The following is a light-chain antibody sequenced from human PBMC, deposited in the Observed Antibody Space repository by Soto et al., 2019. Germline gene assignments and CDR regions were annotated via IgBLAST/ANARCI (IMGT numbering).Light chain of an antibody. V-gene: IGKV1-27*01. CDR3: QKYNSAPQT. Sequence: DIQMTQSPSTLSGSVGDRVTITCRASQGITNYLAWYQQGPGKIPKLLIYAASTLQSGVPSRFSGSGSGTDFTLTISSLQPEDVATYYCQKYNSAPQTFGQGTRLEIK. J-gene: IGKJ5*01. CDR2: AAS. CDR1: QGITNY.